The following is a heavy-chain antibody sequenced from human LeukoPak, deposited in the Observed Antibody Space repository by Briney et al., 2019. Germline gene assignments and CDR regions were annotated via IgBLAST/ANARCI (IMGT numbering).Heavy chain of an antibody. J-gene: IGHJ4*02. CDR1: GFTFSSYW. V-gene: IGHV3-7*01. CDR2: IKQDGSGK. CDR3: ARESSGYSYGTYYFDY. D-gene: IGHD5-18*01. Sequence: PGGSLRLSCAAPGFTFSSYWMSWVRQAPGKGLEWVANIKQDGSGKYYVDSVKGRFTISRDNAKNSLYLQVNSLRAEDTAVYYCARESSGYSYGTYYFDYWGQGTLVTVSS.